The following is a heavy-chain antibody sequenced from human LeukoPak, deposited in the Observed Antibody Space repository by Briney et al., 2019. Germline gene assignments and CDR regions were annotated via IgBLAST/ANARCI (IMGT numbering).Heavy chain of an antibody. CDR1: GGSISSSHW. V-gene: IGHV3-64D*06. CDR2: ISINGGST. CDR3: VRTYDENPLGWFDP. J-gene: IGHJ5*02. D-gene: IGHD5-12*01. Sequence: ETLSLTCAVSGGSISSSHWWSWVRQPPGKGLYYVSAISINGGSTYYADSVRGRFTISRDNSKNTLYLQMSSLRPDDTAVYYCVRTYDENPLGWFDPWGQGTLVTVSS.